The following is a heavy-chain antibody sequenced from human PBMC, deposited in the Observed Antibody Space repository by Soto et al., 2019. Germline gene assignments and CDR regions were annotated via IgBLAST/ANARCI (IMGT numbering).Heavy chain of an antibody. Sequence: QVQLVQSGAEVKKPGSSVKVSCKASGGTFSSYTISWVRQAPGQGLEWMGRIIPILGIANYAKKFQGRVTITADKSTSTAYMELSSLRSEDTAVYYCAYRGYSGYLDYWGQGTLVTVSS. J-gene: IGHJ4*02. CDR2: IIPILGIA. D-gene: IGHD1-26*01. CDR1: GGTFSSYT. CDR3: AYRGYSGYLDY. V-gene: IGHV1-69*02.